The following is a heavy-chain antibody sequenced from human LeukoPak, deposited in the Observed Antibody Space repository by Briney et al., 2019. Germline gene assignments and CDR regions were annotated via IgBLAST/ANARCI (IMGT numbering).Heavy chain of an antibody. V-gene: IGHV4-34*01. J-gene: IGHJ4*02. CDR3: AITDTAVAAANFDY. D-gene: IGHD6-13*01. Sequence: SETLSLTCTVSGGSISSYYWSWIRQPPGKGLEWIGEINHSGSTNYNPSLKSRVTISVDTSKNQFSLKLSSVTAADTAVYYCAITDTAVAAANFDYWGQGTLVTVSS. CDR2: INHSGST. CDR1: GGSISSYY.